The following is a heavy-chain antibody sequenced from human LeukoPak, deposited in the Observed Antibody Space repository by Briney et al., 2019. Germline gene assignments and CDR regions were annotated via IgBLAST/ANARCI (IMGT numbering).Heavy chain of an antibody. J-gene: IGHJ4*02. CDR1: GFTFSNYW. CDR2: IKQDGSEK. Sequence: GGSLRLSCAASGFTFSNYWMSWVRQAPGKGLERVANIKQDGSEKYHVDSVKGRFTISRDNAKNSLYLQMNSLRAEDTAMYYCARAPGDPPNYWGQGTLVTVSS. D-gene: IGHD4-17*01. CDR3: ARAPGDPPNY. V-gene: IGHV3-7*03.